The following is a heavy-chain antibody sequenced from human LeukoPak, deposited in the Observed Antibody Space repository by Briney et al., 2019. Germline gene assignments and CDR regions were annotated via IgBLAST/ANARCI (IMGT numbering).Heavy chain of an antibody. Sequence: GGPLRLSCIASGFSFSGHWMHWARQLPGKGLVWVSRISPTGSTTSYADSVKGRFTVSRDNAKNTLYLQVNNLRAEDTAVYYCARGPNSNWSGLDFWGQGTPLTVSS. D-gene: IGHD6-6*01. CDR1: GFSFSGHW. J-gene: IGHJ4*02. CDR2: ISPTGSTT. V-gene: IGHV3-74*01. CDR3: ARGPNSNWSGLDF.